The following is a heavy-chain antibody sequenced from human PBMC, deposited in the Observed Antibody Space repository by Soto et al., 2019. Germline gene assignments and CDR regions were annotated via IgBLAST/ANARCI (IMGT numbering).Heavy chain of an antibody. V-gene: IGHV1-8*01. CDR3: ARNLEAAAAQF. CDR1: GYTFTSYD. D-gene: IGHD6-13*01. J-gene: IGHJ4*02. Sequence: ASVKVSCKASGYTFTSYDINWVRQATGQGLEWMGRMSPNSGNTGYAQKFQGRVTMTRNTSISTAYMELSSLRSDDTAVYYCARNLEAAAAQFWGQGTLVTVSS. CDR2: MSPNSGNT.